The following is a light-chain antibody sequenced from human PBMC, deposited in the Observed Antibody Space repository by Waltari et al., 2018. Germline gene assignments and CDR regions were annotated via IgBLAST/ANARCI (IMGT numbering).Light chain of an antibody. CDR1: QSVLYSSNNKNY. CDR3: QQYYSTPPYT. V-gene: IGKV4-1*01. J-gene: IGKJ2*01. Sequence: DIVMTQSPDSLAVSLGERATINCKSSQSVLYSSNNKNYLAWYQQKPGQPPKRLIYWASTRESGVPDRFSGSGSGTDFTLTISSRQAEDVAVYYCQQYYSTPPYTFGQGTKLEIK. CDR2: WAS.